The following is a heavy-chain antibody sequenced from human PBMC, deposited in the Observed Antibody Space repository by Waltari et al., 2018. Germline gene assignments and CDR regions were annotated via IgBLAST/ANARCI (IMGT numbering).Heavy chain of an antibody. CDR3: ARGMITFGGVIAHGAFDI. Sequence: QVQLVQSGAEVKKPGSSVKVSCKASGGTFSSYAISWVRQAPGQGLELMGGIIPIFGTANYAQKFQGRVTITTDESTSTAYMELSSLRSEDTAVYYCARGMITFGGVIAHGAFDIWGQGTMVTVSS. D-gene: IGHD3-16*02. CDR1: GGTFSSYA. CDR2: IIPIFGTA. V-gene: IGHV1-69*05. J-gene: IGHJ3*02.